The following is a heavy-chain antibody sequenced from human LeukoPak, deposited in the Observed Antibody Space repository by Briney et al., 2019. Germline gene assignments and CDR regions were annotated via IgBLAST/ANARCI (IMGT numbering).Heavy chain of an antibody. D-gene: IGHD1-14*01. CDR2: ISGRGTTM. CDR3: AKKTHNLWGSFDS. CDR1: AFTFSNYE. Sequence: GGSLRLSCAASAFTFSNYEMHWVRQAPGKGLEWVSYISGRGTTMFYADSMKGRFTISRDNAKNSLFLQMNSLRAEDTAVYYCAKKTHNLWGSFDSWGRGTLVIVSS. V-gene: IGHV3-48*03. J-gene: IGHJ4*02.